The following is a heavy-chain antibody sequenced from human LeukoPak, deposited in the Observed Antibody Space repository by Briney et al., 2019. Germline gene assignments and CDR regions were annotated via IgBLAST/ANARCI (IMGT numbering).Heavy chain of an antibody. V-gene: IGHV1-69*04. J-gene: IGHJ6*03. CDR3: ARGVPPHTTVTRYYYYYYMDV. D-gene: IGHD4-11*01. CDR1: GGTFSSYA. CDR2: IIPILGIA. Sequence: SVKVSCKASGGTFSSYAISWVRQAPGQGLEWMGRIIPILGIANYAQKFQGRVTITTDESTSTAYMELSSLRSEDTAVYYCARGVPPHTTVTRYYYYYYMDVWGKGTTVTVSS.